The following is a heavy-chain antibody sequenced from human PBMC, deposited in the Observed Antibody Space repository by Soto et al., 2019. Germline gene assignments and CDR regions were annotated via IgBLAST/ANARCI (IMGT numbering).Heavy chain of an antibody. Sequence: EVQVVESGGGMVQPGGSLRLSCSFTFSMYSMNWVRQAPRKGLEWVASISSGGSYIKYADSVKGRFTISRDNAKNSVSLQMNSLRVDATAVDFCTRDQSGSYDRWFDPWGQGTLVTVSS. J-gene: IGHJ5*02. CDR2: ISSGGSYI. V-gene: IGHV3-21*01. CDR1: FTFSMYS. CDR3: TRDQSGSYDRWFDP. D-gene: IGHD1-26*01.